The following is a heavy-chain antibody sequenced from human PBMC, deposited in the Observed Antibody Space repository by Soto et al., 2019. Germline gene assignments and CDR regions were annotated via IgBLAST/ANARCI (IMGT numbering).Heavy chain of an antibody. CDR2: VSGSGGST. D-gene: IGHD6-13*01. CDR1: GFTFSSYA. V-gene: IGHV3-23*01. Sequence: GGSLRLSCAASGFTFSSYAMRWVRQAPGKGLEWVSAVSGSGGSTYYADSVKGRFTISRDNSKNTLYLQMNSLRAEDTAVYYCARRGPGTYFDYRAQRTPVTVSS. J-gene: IGHJ4*02. CDR3: ARRGPGTYFDY.